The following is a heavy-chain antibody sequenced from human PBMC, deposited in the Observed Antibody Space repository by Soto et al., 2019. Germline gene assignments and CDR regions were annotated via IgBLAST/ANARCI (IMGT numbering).Heavy chain of an antibody. J-gene: IGHJ4*02. V-gene: IGHV1-69*02. CDR1: GGTFSSYT. CDR2: IIPILGIA. Sequence: QVQLVQSGAEVKKPGSSVKVSCKASGGTFSSYTISWVRQAPGQGLEWMGRIIPILGIANYAQKFQGRVTITADKSTSSAYMELSSLRSEDTAVYYCARGSSWIFFDYWGQGTLVTVSS. D-gene: IGHD6-13*01. CDR3: ARGSSWIFFDY.